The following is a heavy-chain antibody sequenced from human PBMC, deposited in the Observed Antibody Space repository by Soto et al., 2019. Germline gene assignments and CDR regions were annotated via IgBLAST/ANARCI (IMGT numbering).Heavy chain of an antibody. D-gene: IGHD6-19*01. V-gene: IGHV3-11*01. Sequence: QLQLLESGGDLVKPGGSLRLSCAASGFTVSGNDLSWIRQAPGKGLEWVSSISSSGRAIYYADSVKGRFTISMDNAKDSLYLQMSSLRAADTAIYYSATHHKSGWIYFESWCKGTLVTVSS. CDR2: ISSSGRAI. CDR1: GFTVSGND. CDR3: ATHHKSGWIYFES. J-gene: IGHJ4*02.